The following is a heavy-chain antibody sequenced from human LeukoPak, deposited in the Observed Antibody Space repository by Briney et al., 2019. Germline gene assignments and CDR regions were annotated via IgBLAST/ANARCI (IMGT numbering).Heavy chain of an antibody. CDR3: ARESGKFDY. V-gene: IGHV3-43*02. CDR1: GFTFSSYA. Sequence: GGSLRLSCAASGFTFSSYAMSWVRQAPGQGLEWVSLISGDGVSTFFADSVKGRFIISKDNSKNSLFLEMSSLRTEDTAMYYCARESGKFDYWGQGTLVAVSS. CDR2: ISGDGVST. J-gene: IGHJ4*02.